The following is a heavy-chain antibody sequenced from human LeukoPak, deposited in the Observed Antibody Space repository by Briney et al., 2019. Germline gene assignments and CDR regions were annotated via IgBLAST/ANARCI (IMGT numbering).Heavy chain of an antibody. V-gene: IGHV1-8*01. CDR2: LNPNSGNT. Sequence: GASVKVSCKASGYTFTSYDINWVRQATGQGLEWMGWLNPNSGNTGYAQKFQGRVTITRNTPINTAYMELSSLTSEDTAVYYCARMTVSGRDNWFDPWGQGTLVTVSS. J-gene: IGHJ5*02. D-gene: IGHD6-19*01. CDR1: GYTFTSYD. CDR3: ARMTVSGRDNWFDP.